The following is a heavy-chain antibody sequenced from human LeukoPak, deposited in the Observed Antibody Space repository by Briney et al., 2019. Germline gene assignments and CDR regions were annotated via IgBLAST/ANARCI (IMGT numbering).Heavy chain of an antibody. CDR1: GFTFSSYS. Sequence: GESLRLSCAASGFTFSSYSMNWVRQAPGKGLEWGSSISSSSSYIYYADLLKGRFTISRDNAKNSLYLHMNSLRAEDTAVYYCARPHYGGNSIDAFDIWGQGTMVTVSS. V-gene: IGHV3-21*01. J-gene: IGHJ3*02. D-gene: IGHD4-23*01. CDR3: ARPHYGGNSIDAFDI. CDR2: ISSSSSYI.